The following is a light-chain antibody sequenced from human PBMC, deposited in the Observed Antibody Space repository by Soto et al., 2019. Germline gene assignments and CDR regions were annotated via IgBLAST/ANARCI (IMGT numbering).Light chain of an antibody. Sequence: IQMTQSPSTLSASVGDRVTITCRASQSINIWLAWYQQKAGKAPKLLIYDASTLESGVPSRFRGSGSRTEFTLTISSLQPDDFATYYCQEYNSWRGEWTFGQGTKVEIK. J-gene: IGKJ1*01. CDR3: QEYNSWRGEWT. CDR2: DAS. CDR1: QSINIW. V-gene: IGKV1-5*01.